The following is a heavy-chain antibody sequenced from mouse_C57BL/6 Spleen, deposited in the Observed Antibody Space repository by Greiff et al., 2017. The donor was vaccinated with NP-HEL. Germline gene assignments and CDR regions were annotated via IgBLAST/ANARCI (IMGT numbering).Heavy chain of an antibody. Sequence: EVKLMESGGGLVKPGGSLKLSCAASGFTFSSYAMSWVRQTPEKRLEWVATISDGGSYTYYPDNVKGRFTISRDNAKNNLYLQMSHLKSEDTAMYYCAREGALTGRDFDYWGQGTTLTVSS. J-gene: IGHJ2*01. CDR3: AREGALTGRDFDY. D-gene: IGHD4-1*01. CDR1: GFTFSSYA. V-gene: IGHV5-4*01. CDR2: ISDGGSYT.